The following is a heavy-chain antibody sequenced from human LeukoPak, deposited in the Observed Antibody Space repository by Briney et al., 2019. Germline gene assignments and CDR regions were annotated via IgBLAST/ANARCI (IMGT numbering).Heavy chain of an antibody. J-gene: IGHJ3*02. D-gene: IGHD3-10*01. CDR3: AREDYSDAFDI. CDR1: GFTFSSYW. Sequence: GRSLRLSCAASGFTFSSYWMHWVRQAPGKGLVWVSRINSDGSRTSYADSVKGRFTTSRDNAKNTLYLQMNSLRAEDTAVYYCAREDYSDAFDIWGQGTMVTVSS. V-gene: IGHV3-74*01. CDR2: INSDGSRT.